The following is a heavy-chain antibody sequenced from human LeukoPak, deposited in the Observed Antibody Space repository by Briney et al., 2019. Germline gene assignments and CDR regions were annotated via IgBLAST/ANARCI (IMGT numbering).Heavy chain of an antibody. Sequence: GASVKVSCKASGGTFSSYAISWVRQAPGQGLEWMGRIIPILGIANYAQKFQGRVTITADKSTSTAYMELSSLGSEDTAVYYCAREATMIVDPEEVDNWFDPWGQGTLVTVSS. CDR3: AREATMIVDPEEVDNWFDP. D-gene: IGHD3-22*01. J-gene: IGHJ5*02. CDR2: IIPILGIA. CDR1: GGTFSSYA. V-gene: IGHV1-69*04.